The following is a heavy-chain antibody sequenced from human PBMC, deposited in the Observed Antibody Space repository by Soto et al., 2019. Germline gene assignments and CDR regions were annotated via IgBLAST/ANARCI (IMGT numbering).Heavy chain of an antibody. J-gene: IGHJ4*02. CDR3: ARVAYSGFECFFDS. Sequence: QMQLQESGSGLVKPSQTLSLTCAVSGASISSGDYSWSWVRQPPGKGLEWIGHIHHGGTPYYKASLKSRVTISQDRSKNQFSLSLSSVTAADTAMYFCARVAYSGFECFFDSWGQGILVTVSS. D-gene: IGHD5-12*01. CDR2: IHHGGTP. CDR1: GASISSGDYS. V-gene: IGHV4-30-2*01.